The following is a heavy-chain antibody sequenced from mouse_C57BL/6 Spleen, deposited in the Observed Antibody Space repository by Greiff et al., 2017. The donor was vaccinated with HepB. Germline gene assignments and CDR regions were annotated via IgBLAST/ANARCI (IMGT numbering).Heavy chain of an antibody. J-gene: IGHJ1*03. CDR1: GYSITSCYY. CDR3: ARDCGSSNWYFDV. V-gene: IGHV3-6*01. Sequence: ESGPGLVKPSQSLSLTCSVSGYSITSCYYWYWIRQFPGNKLEWMSYISYDGSNNYNPSLKNRITITRDPSKNQFFLKLNSVTTEDTATYYCARDCGSSNWYFDVWGTGTTVTVSS. D-gene: IGHD1-1*01. CDR2: ISYDGSN.